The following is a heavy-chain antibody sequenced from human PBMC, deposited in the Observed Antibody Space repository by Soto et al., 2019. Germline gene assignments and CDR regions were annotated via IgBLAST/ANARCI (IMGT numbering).Heavy chain of an antibody. V-gene: IGHV3-74*01. D-gene: IGHD5-18*01. CDR1: GFTFSTYW. CDR2: ISPDGSNR. CDR3: AKDVGGQLWFMSNYYYYGMDV. Sequence: PGGSLRLSCAASGFTFSTYWMNWVRQTPGKGLMWVSRISPDGSNRGYADSVEGRFTVSRDNAKNTLYLQMHSLRAEDTAMYYCAKDVGGQLWFMSNYYYYGMDVWGQGTTVTVSS. J-gene: IGHJ6*02.